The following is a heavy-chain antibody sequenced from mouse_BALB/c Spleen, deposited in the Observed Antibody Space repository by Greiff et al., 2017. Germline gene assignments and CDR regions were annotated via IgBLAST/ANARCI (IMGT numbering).Heavy chain of an antibody. V-gene: IGHV2-9*02. CDR1: GFSLTSYG. CDR3: ARNYYGSSYFDY. CDR2: IWAGGST. J-gene: IGHJ2*01. Sequence: VQGVESGPGLVAPSQSLSITCTVSGFSLTSYGVHWVRQPPGKGLEWLGVIWAGGSTNYNSALMSRLSISKDNSKSQVFLKMNSLQTDDTAMYYCARNYYGSSYFDYWGQGTTLTVSA. D-gene: IGHD1-1*01.